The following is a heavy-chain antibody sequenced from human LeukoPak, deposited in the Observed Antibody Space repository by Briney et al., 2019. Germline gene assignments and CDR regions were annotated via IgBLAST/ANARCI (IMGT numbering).Heavy chain of an antibody. CDR2: ISSSSSTK. V-gene: IGHV3-48*01. CDR1: GFTFSSYS. Sequence: GGSLRLSCAASGFTFSSYSMNWVRQAPGKGLEWVSYISSSSSTKYYADSVKGRFTISRDNAKNSLYLQMNSLRAEDTAVYYCARPTTSPYSSSSNAIFDIWGQGTMVTVSS. D-gene: IGHD6-6*01. CDR3: ARPTTSPYSSSSNAIFDI. J-gene: IGHJ3*02.